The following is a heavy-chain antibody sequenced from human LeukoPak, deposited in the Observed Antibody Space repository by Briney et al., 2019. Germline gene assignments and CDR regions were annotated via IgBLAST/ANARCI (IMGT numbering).Heavy chain of an antibody. Sequence: PSETLSLTCSASGASTSSRYWSWIRQSPGRRLEWIGHIYNGRNTKYNPSLTSRVTISVDTSKNQFSLRMTSVTAADTAIYYCAQTTGWPGFDFCGPGALVTVSS. CDR3: AQTTGWPGFDF. J-gene: IGHJ4*02. CDR2: IYNGRNT. D-gene: IGHD6-19*01. CDR1: GASTSSRY. V-gene: IGHV4-59*08.